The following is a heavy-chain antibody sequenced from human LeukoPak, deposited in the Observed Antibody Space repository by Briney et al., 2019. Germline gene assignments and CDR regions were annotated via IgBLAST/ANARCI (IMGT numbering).Heavy chain of an antibody. Sequence: GGSLRLSCTASGFTFGDYAMSWVRQAPGKGLEWVGFIRSKAYGGTTEYAASVKGRFTISRDDSKSIAYLQMNSLKTEDTAVYYCTRVVSSGSYYNYWGQGTLVTVSS. CDR2: IRSKAYGGTT. CDR3: TRVVSSGSYYNY. D-gene: IGHD1-26*01. CDR1: GFTFGDYA. J-gene: IGHJ4*02. V-gene: IGHV3-49*04.